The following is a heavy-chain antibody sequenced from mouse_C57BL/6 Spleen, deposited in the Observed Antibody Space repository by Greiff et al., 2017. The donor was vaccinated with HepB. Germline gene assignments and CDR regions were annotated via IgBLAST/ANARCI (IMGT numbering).Heavy chain of an antibody. CDR3: ARGWDDYAVGY. CDR1: GYAFSSSW. Sequence: QVQLQQSGPELVKPGASVKISCKASGYAFSSSWMNWVKQRPGKGLEWIGRIYPGDGDTNYNGKFKGKATLTADKSSSTAYMQLSSLTSEDSAVYFCARGWDDYAVGYWGQGTTLTVSS. V-gene: IGHV1-82*01. D-gene: IGHD2-4*01. J-gene: IGHJ2*01. CDR2: IYPGDGDT.